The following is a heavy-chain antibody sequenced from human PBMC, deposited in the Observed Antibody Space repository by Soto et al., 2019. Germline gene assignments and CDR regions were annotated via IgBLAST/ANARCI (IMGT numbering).Heavy chain of an antibody. CDR1: GGTFNTYA. V-gene: IGHV1-69*19. D-gene: IGHD3-10*02. CDR3: AREVHVHTPAFVY. J-gene: IGHJ4*02. Sequence: QVQLVQSGAEMKKPGSSVKVSCQSSGGTFNTYAMHWVRQAPGQGPEWMGDISPMFGAANYAPKFQGRVTITAAESTGTSYMQLSRLTSEATALYFCAREVHVHTPAFVYWCQGPLVTVS. CDR2: ISPMFGAA.